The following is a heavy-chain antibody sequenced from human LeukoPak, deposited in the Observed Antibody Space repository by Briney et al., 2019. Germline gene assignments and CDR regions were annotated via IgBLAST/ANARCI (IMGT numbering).Heavy chain of an antibody. CDR3: ANSPRTYSSSWYWY. CDR1: GFTFSSYA. CDR2: ISGSGGST. D-gene: IGHD6-13*01. V-gene: IGHV3-23*01. Sequence: GGSLRLSCAASGFTFSSYAMSWVRQAPGKGLEWVSAISGSGGSTYYADSVKGRFIISRDNSKNTLYLQMNSLRAEDTAVYYCANSPRTYSSSWYWYWGQGTLVTVSS. J-gene: IGHJ4*02.